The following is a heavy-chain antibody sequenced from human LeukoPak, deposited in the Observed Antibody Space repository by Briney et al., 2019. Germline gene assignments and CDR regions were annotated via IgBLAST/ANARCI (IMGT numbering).Heavy chain of an antibody. Sequence: SETLSLTCTVSGGSISRYYWSWIRQPPAKGLEWIGYIYYSGTTDYNPSLKSRLTMSVDTSKNQFSLKLSSVTAADTAVYYCARKANCISGSCRYFDYWGQGTPVTVSS. V-gene: IGHV4-59*01. CDR1: GGSISRYY. CDR2: IYYSGTT. D-gene: IGHD2-21*01. J-gene: IGHJ4*02. CDR3: ARKANCISGSCRYFDY.